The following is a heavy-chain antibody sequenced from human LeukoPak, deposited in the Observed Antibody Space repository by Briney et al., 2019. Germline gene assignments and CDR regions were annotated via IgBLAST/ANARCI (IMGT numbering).Heavy chain of an antibody. CDR3: ARVAYIGPHGEDAFDI. V-gene: IGHV4-34*01. CDR2: INHSGST. D-gene: IGHD4-11*01. CDR1: GGSFSGYY. Sequence: PSETLSLTCAVYGGSFSGYYWSWIRQPPGKGLEWIGEINHSGSTHCNPSLKSRFTISVDTSKNQFSLKLSSVTAADTAVYYCARVAYIGPHGEDAFDIWGQGTMVTVSS. J-gene: IGHJ3*02.